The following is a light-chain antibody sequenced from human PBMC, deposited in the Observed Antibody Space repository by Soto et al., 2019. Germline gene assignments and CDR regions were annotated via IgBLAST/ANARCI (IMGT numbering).Light chain of an antibody. V-gene: IGKV3-20*01. CDR1: QIVNTFY. CDR2: GAS. J-gene: IGKJ4*01. Sequence: EVVLSQSPGTLSLSPGESAALSCRASQIVNTFYLAWYQQKPGQAPRLLIYGASSRATGVPDRFSASGSATDFSLTIRRLEPEDSAVYYCQQYGSSPRTFGGGTKVDIK. CDR3: QQYGSSPRT.